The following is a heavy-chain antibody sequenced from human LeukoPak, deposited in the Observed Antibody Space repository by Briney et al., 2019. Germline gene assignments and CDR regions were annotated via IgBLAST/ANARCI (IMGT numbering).Heavy chain of an antibody. V-gene: IGHV1-2*02. CDR2: INPNSGGT. CDR3: ARAGTIFGVVIPYYYYYMDV. Sequence: ASVKVSCKASGYTFTCYYMHWVRQAPGQGLEWMGWINPNSGGTNYAQKFQGRVTMTRDTSISTAYMELSRLRSDDTAVYYCARAGTIFGVVIPYYYYYMDVWGKGTTVTVSS. CDR1: GYTFTCYY. J-gene: IGHJ6*03. D-gene: IGHD3-3*01.